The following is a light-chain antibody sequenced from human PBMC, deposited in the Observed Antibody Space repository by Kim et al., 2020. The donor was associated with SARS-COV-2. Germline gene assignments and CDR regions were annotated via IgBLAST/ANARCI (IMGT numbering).Light chain of an antibody. J-gene: IGLJ2*01. CDR3: SSYTSSSTLV. V-gene: IGLV2-14*04. CDR2: DVS. CDR1: SSGVGGYSY. Sequence: GQSITITCTGTSSGVGGYSYVSWYQQHPGKAPKLMIYDVSKRPSGVYNRFSGSKSGNTASLTISGLQAEDEADYYCSSYTSSSTLVFGGGTKVTVL.